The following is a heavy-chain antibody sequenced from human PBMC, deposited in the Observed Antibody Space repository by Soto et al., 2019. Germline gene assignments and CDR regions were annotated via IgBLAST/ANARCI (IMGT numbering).Heavy chain of an antibody. Sequence: PGGSLRLSCRASGFTFSDHYIDWVRQAPGKGLEWVGRTRNRANRYTTEYAASVKGRFTISRDDSKNSLYLQMNSLRTEDTAVYYCARSDSWKTIDYWGQGTLVTVSS. D-gene: IGHD1-1*01. CDR1: GFTFSDHY. V-gene: IGHV3-72*01. J-gene: IGHJ4*02. CDR2: TRNRANRYTT. CDR3: ARSDSWKTIDY.